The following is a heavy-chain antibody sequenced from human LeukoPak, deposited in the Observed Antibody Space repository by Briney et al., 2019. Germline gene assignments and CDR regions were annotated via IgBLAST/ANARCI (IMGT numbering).Heavy chain of an antibody. J-gene: IGHJ4*02. V-gene: IGHV4-34*01. CDR2: INKSGST. Sequence: SETLSLTCGVYGGSFSDYYWSWVRQPPAKGLEWVGEINKSGSTNYNPSLKSRVTVSLDMSKNQFTLRLTSVTAADTAVYYCATGQYTGYPTHWVQGTLVTVSS. D-gene: IGHD3-9*01. CDR3: ATGQYTGYPTH. CDR1: GGSFSDYY.